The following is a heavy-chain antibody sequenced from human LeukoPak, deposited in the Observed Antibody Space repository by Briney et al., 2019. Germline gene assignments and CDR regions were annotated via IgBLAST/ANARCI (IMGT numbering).Heavy chain of an antibody. V-gene: IGHV3-23*01. CDR3: ARDSRLGSSWFYYYYYGMDV. Sequence: GGSLRLSCAASGFTFSSYAMSWVRQAPGKGLEWVSAISGSGGSTYYADSVKGRFTISRDNSKNTLYLQMNSLRAGDTAVYYCARDSRLGSSWFYYYYYGMDVWGQGTTVTVSS. CDR2: ISGSGGST. CDR1: GFTFSSYA. D-gene: IGHD6-13*01. J-gene: IGHJ6*02.